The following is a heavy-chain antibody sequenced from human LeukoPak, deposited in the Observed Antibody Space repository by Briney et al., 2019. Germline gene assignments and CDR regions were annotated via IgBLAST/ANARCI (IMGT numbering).Heavy chain of an antibody. V-gene: IGHV3-21*01. CDR3: ARVPITMVRGIYDS. D-gene: IGHD3-10*01. Sequence: GGSLRLSCAASGFTFSSYSMNWVRQAPGKGLEWVSSISSSSSYIYYADSVKGRFTISRDNAKNSLYLQMNSLRAEDTAVYYCARVPITMVRGIYDSWGQGTLVTVSS. J-gene: IGHJ5*02. CDR1: GFTFSSYS. CDR2: ISSSSSYI.